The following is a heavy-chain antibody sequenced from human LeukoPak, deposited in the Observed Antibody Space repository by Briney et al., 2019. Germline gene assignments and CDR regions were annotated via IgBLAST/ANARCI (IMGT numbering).Heavy chain of an antibody. D-gene: IGHD2-2*01. V-gene: IGHV4-59*01. CDR1: GGSISSYY. CDR2: LDYSRST. J-gene: IGHJ4*02. Sequence: SETLSLTCSVSGGSISSYYWTWIRQPPGKGLEWIGYLDYSRSTNYNPSLKSRVTTSVDTSKNQFSLKLSSVTAEDTAVYYCARRHVEYTSWSDPYYFDYWGQGTLVTVSS. CDR3: ARRHVEYTSWSDPYYFDY.